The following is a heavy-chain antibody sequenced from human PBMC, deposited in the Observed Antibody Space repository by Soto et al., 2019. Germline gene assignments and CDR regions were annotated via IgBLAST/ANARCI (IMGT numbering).Heavy chain of an antibody. D-gene: IGHD1-20*01. CDR2: IRYDGNNK. CDR1: GFSFSDYG. J-gene: IGHJ6*02. Sequence: QFQLVESGGSVVQPGRSLRLSCAASGFSFSDYGMHWVRQAPGKGLEWVALIRYDGNNKYYVDSVKGRFTISRDNSKNTVYLQMNSLRAEDTAVYYCASGSHNWNSEKFYYYYIMDVWGQGTTVTVSS. CDR3: ASGSHNWNSEKFYYYYIMDV. V-gene: IGHV3-33*01.